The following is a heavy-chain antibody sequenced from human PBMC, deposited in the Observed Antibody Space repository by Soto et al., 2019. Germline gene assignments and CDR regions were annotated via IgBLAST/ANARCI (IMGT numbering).Heavy chain of an antibody. Sequence: GGSLRLSCAASGFTFSNAWMSWVRPAPGKGLEWVGRIKSKTDGGTTDYATPVKGRFTITRDDSKNTLYLQMNSLKTEDAAVYYCGGWELLDFDYWGQGTLVTVSS. D-gene: IGHD1-26*01. CDR2: IKSKTDGGTT. V-gene: IGHV3-15*01. J-gene: IGHJ4*02. CDR3: GGWELLDFDY. CDR1: GFTFSNAW.